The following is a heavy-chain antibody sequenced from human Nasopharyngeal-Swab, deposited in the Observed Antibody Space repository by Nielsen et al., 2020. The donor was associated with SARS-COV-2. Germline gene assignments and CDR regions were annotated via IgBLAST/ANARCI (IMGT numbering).Heavy chain of an antibody. V-gene: IGHV3-73*01. CDR2: IRSKANSYAT. D-gene: IGHD1-26*01. Sequence: GESLKISCAASGFTFSGSAMHWVRQASGKGLEWVGRIRSKANSYATAYAASVKGRFTISRDDSKNTAYLQMNSLKTEDTAVYYCTTIVGANGGDDYWGQGTLVTVSS. CDR1: GFTFSGSA. CDR3: TTIVGANGGDDY. J-gene: IGHJ4*02.